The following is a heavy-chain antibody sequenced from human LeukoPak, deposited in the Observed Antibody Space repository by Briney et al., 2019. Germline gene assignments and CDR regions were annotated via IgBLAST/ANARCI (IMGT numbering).Heavy chain of an antibody. CDR3: ARAQMSGIDY. J-gene: IGHJ4*02. CDR2: IYYSGST. D-gene: IGHD3-10*01. CDR1: GGSISSYY. Sequence: SETLXLTCTVSGGSISSYYWSWIRQPPGKGLEWIGYIYYSGSTNYNPSLKSRVTISVDTSKNQFSLKLSSVTAADTAVYYCARAQMSGIDYWGQGTLVTVSS. V-gene: IGHV4-59*01.